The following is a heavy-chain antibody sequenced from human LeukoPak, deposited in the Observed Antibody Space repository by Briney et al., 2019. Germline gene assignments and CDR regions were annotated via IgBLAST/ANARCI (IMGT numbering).Heavy chain of an antibody. V-gene: IGHV1-46*01. Sequence: ASVKVSCKASGYTFTSYYMHWVRQAPGQGLEWMGIINPSGGSTRYAQKLQGRVTMTTDTSTSTAYMELRSLRSDDTAVYYCARDPGPYYDFWSGYPYWGQGTLVTVSS. CDR3: ARDPGPYYDFWSGYPY. CDR2: INPSGGST. CDR1: GYTFTSYY. D-gene: IGHD3-3*01. J-gene: IGHJ4*02.